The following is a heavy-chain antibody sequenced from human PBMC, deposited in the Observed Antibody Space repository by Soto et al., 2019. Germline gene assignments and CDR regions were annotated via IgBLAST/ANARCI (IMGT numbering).Heavy chain of an antibody. CDR2: ISDSSSYR. J-gene: IGHJ4*02. CDR3: ARVAHSSSWYELDF. D-gene: IGHD6-13*01. CDR1: GFTFSDYY. V-gene: IGHV3-11*06. Sequence: GSLRLSCAASGFTFSDYYMSWVRQAPGKGLEWVSYISDSSSYRNYAESVRGRFTISRDNAKNSLYLLMSSLRAEDTAVYYCARVAHSSSWYELDFWGQGALVTVSS.